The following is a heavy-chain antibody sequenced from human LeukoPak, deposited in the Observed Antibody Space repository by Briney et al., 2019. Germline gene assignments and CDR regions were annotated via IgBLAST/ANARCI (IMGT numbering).Heavy chain of an antibody. V-gene: IGHV3-21*04. J-gene: IGHJ4*02. CDR1: AFILNAYN. CDR3: VRDRGTYRPIDY. CDR2: ISYTGTYI. D-gene: IGHD1-26*01. Sequence: GGSLRLSCAASAFILNAYNMNWVRQAPGKRLEWVSSISYTGTYIYYADSVKGRFTISRENAQNSLYLQMNSLRAEDTAIYYCVRDRGTYRPIDYWGQGTLVTVSS.